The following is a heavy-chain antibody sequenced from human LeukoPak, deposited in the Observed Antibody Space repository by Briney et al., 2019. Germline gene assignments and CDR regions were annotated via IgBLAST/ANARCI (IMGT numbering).Heavy chain of an antibody. V-gene: IGHV3-7*05. CDR3: ASQTSAKGFDG. Sequence: PGGSLRLSCAASGFTFSSHWMSWVRQAPGKGLEWVANIKNDGSEKNYMDSVKGRFTISRDNAKNSLYLQMNSLRAEDTAVYYCASQTSAKGFDGWGQGTLVTVSS. J-gene: IGHJ4*02. CDR1: GFTFSSHW. D-gene: IGHD2-2*01. CDR2: IKNDGSEK.